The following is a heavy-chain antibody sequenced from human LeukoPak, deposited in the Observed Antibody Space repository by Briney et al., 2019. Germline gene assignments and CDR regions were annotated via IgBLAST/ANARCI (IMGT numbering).Heavy chain of an antibody. D-gene: IGHD1-7*01. Sequence: SETLSLTCTVSGVSISSADYYWSWIRQPPGKGLEWIGYIYYSGSTHYNPSLKSRVNISGDMSKNQLSLKLNSVTAADTAVYYCARSRNYYYFDYWGQGTLVTVSS. CDR1: GVSISSADYY. J-gene: IGHJ4*02. CDR2: IYYSGST. V-gene: IGHV4-30-4*01. CDR3: ARSRNYYYFDY.